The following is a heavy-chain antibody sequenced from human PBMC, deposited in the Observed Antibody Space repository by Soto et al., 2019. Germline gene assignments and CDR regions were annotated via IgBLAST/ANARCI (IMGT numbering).Heavy chain of an antibody. CDR1: GYTFTVYY. D-gene: IGHD5-18*01. J-gene: IGHJ4*02. V-gene: IGHV1-2*02. CDR2: INPNSGGT. CDR3: ARDRDTAMAD. Sequence: ASVDVSGTASGYTFTVYYMHCVRQAHGQGLEWMGWINPNSGGTNYAQKLQGRVTMTTDTSTSTAYMELRSLRSDDTAVYYCARDRDTAMADWGQGTLVTVSS.